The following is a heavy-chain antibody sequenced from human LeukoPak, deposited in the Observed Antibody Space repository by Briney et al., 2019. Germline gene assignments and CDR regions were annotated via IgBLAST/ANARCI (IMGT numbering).Heavy chain of an antibody. CDR2: IDSGGST. D-gene: IGHD5-18*01. Sequence: GGSLRLSCAASGFTVSSNYMSLVRQAPGKGLEWVSVIDSGGSTYYADSVKGRFTISRDNSKNTLYLQMNSLRAEDTAVYYCARDLNRYGESDPWGQGTLVTVSS. CDR1: GFTVSSNY. J-gene: IGHJ5*02. CDR3: ARDLNRYGESDP. V-gene: IGHV3-53*01.